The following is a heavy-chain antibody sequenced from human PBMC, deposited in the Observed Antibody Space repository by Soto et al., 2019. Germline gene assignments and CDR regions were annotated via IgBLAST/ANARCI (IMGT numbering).Heavy chain of an antibody. D-gene: IGHD3-9*01. Sequence: AETLSLTCTVSGGSISSSSYYWSWIRQPPGKGLEWIGYIYYSGSTNYNPSLKSRVTISVDTSKNQFSLKLSSVTAADTAVYYCARVDILTGYPIDYWGQGTLVTVSS. J-gene: IGHJ4*02. CDR3: ARVDILTGYPIDY. CDR2: IYYSGST. CDR1: GGSISSSSYY. V-gene: IGHV4-61*01.